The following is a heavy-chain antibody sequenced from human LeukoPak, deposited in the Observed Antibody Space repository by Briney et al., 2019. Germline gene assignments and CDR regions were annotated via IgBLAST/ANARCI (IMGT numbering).Heavy chain of an antibody. J-gene: IGHJ4*02. CDR1: GFTFSSYS. D-gene: IGHD4-17*01. Sequence: GGSLRLSCAASGFTFSSYSMNWVRQAPGKGLEWVSSISSSSSYIYYADSVKGRFTISRDNAKNSLYLQTNSLRAEDTAVYYCARDLGDYSSDYWGQGTLVTVST. CDR2: ISSSSSYI. V-gene: IGHV3-21*01. CDR3: ARDLGDYSSDY.